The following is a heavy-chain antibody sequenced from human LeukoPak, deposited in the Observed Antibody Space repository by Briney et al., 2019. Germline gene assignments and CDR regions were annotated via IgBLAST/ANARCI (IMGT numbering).Heavy chain of an antibody. CDR3: ARVCSGTSDFGTFDY. CDR1: GASISSGDYY. V-gene: IGHV4-30-4*01. D-gene: IGHD2-2*01. CDR2: IYYSGST. Sequence: SQTLSPTCTVSGASISSGDYYWSWIRQPPGKGLEWIGYIYYSGSTSYNPSLNSRLTMSLDTSKNHFSLKLSSVTAADTAVYYCARVCSGTSDFGTFDYWGQGTLVTVSS. J-gene: IGHJ4*02.